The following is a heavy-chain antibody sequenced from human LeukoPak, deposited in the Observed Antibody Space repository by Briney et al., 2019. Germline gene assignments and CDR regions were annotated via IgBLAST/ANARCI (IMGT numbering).Heavy chain of an antibody. D-gene: IGHD6-19*01. Sequence: GGSLRLSCAASGFTFSSYAMSCVRQAPGKGLEWVSTISGSGGSTYYADSVKGRFTISRDNSKNTLYLQMNSLRAEDTAVYYCAKGIRSSGWSKYSDYWGQGTLVTVSS. V-gene: IGHV3-23*01. J-gene: IGHJ4*02. CDR1: GFTFSSYA. CDR2: ISGSGGST. CDR3: AKGIRSSGWSKYSDY.